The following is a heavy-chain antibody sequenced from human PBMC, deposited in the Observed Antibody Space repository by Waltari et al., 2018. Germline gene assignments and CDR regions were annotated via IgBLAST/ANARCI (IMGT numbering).Heavy chain of an antibody. Sequence: VQLLESGGGLVQPGGSLRLSCAASGFTFSSYAMSLVRQAPGKGLEWVSAISGSGGSTYYADSVKGRFTISRDNSKNTLYLQMNSLRAEDTVVYYCAKAGSLYSSGWTGWFDPWGQGTLVTVSS. V-gene: IGHV3-23*01. CDR3: AKAGSLYSSGWTGWFDP. J-gene: IGHJ5*02. D-gene: IGHD6-19*01. CDR1: GFTFSSYA. CDR2: ISGSGGST.